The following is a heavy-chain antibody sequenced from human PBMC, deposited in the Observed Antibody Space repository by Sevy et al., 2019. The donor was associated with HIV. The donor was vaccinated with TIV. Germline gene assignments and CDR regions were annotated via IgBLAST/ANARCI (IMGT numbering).Heavy chain of an antibody. D-gene: IGHD1-26*01. V-gene: IGHV4-39*01. Sequence: SETLSLTCTVSGGSISSSSYYWGWIRQPPGKGLEWIGSIYYSWSTYYNPSLKSRVTISVDTSKNQFSLKLSSVTAADTAVYYCARGGIVGATSFDYWGQGTLVTVSS. CDR2: IYYSWST. CDR1: GGSISSSSYY. J-gene: IGHJ4*02. CDR3: ARGGIVGATSFDY.